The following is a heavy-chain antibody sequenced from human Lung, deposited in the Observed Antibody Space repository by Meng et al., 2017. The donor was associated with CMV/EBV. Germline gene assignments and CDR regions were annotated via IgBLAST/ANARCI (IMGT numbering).Heavy chain of an antibody. Sequence: GGSXRLXXGASGFTFSSSEMTWVRQAPGKGLEWISYISSGGGTIYYADSVRGRFTISRDNANNSLYLQMNGLRADDTAVYYCARDRAGYYDFPYQFDLWGQGTXVTVSS. CDR1: GFTFSSSE. V-gene: IGHV3-48*03. J-gene: IGHJ1*01. CDR3: ARDRAGYYDFPYQFDL. CDR2: ISSGGGTI. D-gene: IGHD3-3*01.